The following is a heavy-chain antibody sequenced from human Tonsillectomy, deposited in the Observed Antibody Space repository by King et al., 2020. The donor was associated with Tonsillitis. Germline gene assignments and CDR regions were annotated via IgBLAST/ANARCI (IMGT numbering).Heavy chain of an antibody. CDR3: ARLHMGFLGWVAP. D-gene: IGHD3-3*01. CDR1: VGAINSSSYY. V-gene: IGHV4-39*02. CDR2: IYYIGRT. J-gene: IGHJ5*02. Sequence: QLQESGPGLVKPSETLSLTCTVSVGAINSSSYYWGWIRQPPGKGMEWIGTIYYIGRTFYNPYLKSRVTISVDTSKKRFSLKLSSVTAADTAVYYCARLHMGFLGWVAPWGQGNLVTVSS.